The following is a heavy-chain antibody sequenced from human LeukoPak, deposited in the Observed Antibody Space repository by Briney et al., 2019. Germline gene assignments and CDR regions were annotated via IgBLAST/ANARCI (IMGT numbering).Heavy chain of an antibody. Sequence: GASVKVSCKASGYTFTNYGISCVRQAPGQGLEWMGWISAYSGYTHYAQKIQGRVTVTTEASTSTAYMELRSLTSYDAAVYYCARDAVSTTTAGGIDYWGQGTLVTVSS. D-gene: IGHD5/OR15-5a*01. CDR1: GYTFTNYG. V-gene: IGHV1-18*01. CDR3: ARDAVSTTTAGGIDY. CDR2: ISAYSGYT. J-gene: IGHJ4*02.